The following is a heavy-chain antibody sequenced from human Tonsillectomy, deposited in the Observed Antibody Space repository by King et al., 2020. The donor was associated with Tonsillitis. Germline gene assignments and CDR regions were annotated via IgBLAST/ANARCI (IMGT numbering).Heavy chain of an antibody. J-gene: IGHJ3*02. Sequence: VQLVESGGGLVQPGGSLRLSCAASGFTFSSYDMHWVRHATGKGLEWVSAIGTAGDTYYPGSVKGRFTISRENAKNSLYLQMNSLRAGDTAVYYCARGRRSIDAFDIWGQGTMVTVSS. CDR2: IGTAGDT. V-gene: IGHV3-13*04. CDR3: ARGRRSIDAFDI. CDR1: GFTFSSYD. D-gene: IGHD2/OR15-2a*01.